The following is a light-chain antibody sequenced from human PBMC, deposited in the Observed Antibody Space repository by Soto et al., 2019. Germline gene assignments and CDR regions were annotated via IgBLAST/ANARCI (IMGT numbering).Light chain of an antibody. CDR2: DAS. Sequence: EIVLSQSPGTLSLSPGERATLSCRASQSVNSRLAWYQQKPGQTPRLLIYDASTRATGIPTRFSGSGSGTDFTLTISSLQSEDFAVYYCQQYNNWPWTFGQGTKVDI. J-gene: IGKJ1*01. CDR1: QSVNSR. V-gene: IGKV3-15*01. CDR3: QQYNNWPWT.